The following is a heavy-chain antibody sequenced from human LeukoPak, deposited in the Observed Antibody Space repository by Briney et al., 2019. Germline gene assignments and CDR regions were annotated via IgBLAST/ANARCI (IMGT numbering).Heavy chain of an antibody. CDR1: GFTFRSYW. CDR2: IKQDGSEK. CDR3: ARDNDPKSSGWGGYFDY. D-gene: IGHD6-19*01. V-gene: IGHV3-7*04. J-gene: IGHJ4*02. Sequence: GGSLRLSCAASGFTFRSYWMSWVRQAPGKGLEWVANIKQDGSEKYYVDSVKGRFTISRDNAKNSLYLQMNSLRAEDTAVYYCARDNDPKSSGWGGYFDYWSQGTLVTVSS.